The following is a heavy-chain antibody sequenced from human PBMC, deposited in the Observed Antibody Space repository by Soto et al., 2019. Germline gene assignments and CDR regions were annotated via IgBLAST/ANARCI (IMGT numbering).Heavy chain of an antibody. J-gene: IGHJ4*02. CDR2: ISAYNGNT. D-gene: IGHD2-21*01. V-gene: IGHV1-18*01. Sequence: GASVKVSCKASGYTFTSYGISWVRQAPGQGLEWMGWISAYNGNTSYAQKLQGRVTMTTDTSTSTAYMELRSLRSDDTAVYYCARDIPRLGGFRTYYFDYWGQGTLVTVSS. CDR3: ARDIPRLGGFRTYYFDY. CDR1: GYTFTSYG.